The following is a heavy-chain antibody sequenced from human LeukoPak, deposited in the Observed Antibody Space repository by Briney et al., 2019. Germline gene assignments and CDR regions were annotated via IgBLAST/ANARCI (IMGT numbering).Heavy chain of an antibody. CDR1: GFTFSGSA. D-gene: IGHD6-13*01. V-gene: IGHV3-73*01. J-gene: IGHJ4*02. Sequence: GGSLRLSCAASGFTFSGSAMHWVRQASGKGLEWAGRIRSKANSYATAYAASVKGRFTISRDDSKNTAYLQMNSLKTEDTAVYYCTRHESSSWMGDYWGQGTLVTVSS. CDR2: IRSKANSYAT. CDR3: TRHESSSWMGDY.